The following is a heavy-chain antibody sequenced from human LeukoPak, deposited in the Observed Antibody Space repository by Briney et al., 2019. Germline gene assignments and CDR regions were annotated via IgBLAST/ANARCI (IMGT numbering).Heavy chain of an antibody. V-gene: IGHV1-2*02. CDR2: INPNSGDT. CDR1: GYTFSGYQ. Sequence: ASVKVSCKASGYTFSGYQIHWVRQAPGQGLEWMGWINPNSGDTKYAQKFQGRVTMTRDTSISTAYMELSRLRSDDTAVYYCARDKGVWSGYFDYWGQGTLVTVSS. CDR3: ARDKGVWSGYFDY. J-gene: IGHJ4*02. D-gene: IGHD3-3*01.